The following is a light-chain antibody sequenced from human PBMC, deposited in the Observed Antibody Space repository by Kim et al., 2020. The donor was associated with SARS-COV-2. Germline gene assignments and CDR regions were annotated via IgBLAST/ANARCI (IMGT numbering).Light chain of an antibody. CDR3: QQYYSYPPT. V-gene: IGKV1-8*01. CDR1: QGIRSY. J-gene: IGKJ1*01. Sequence: AIRMTQSPSSFSASTGDRVTITCRASQGIRSYLAWYQQKPGKAPKLLIYAASTLQSGVPSRFSGSGSGTDFTLTISCLQSEDFATYYCQQYYSYPPTFGQGTKVDI. CDR2: AAS.